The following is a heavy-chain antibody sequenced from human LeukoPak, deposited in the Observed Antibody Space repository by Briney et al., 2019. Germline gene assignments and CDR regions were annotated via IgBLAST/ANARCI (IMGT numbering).Heavy chain of an antibody. D-gene: IGHD5-18*01. J-gene: IGHJ4*02. CDR2: IYTSGGT. V-gene: IGHV4-61*02. CDR1: GGSISSGDNY. CDR3: ASAYTYASRFVY. Sequence: SQTLSLTCTVSGGSISSGDNYLSWIRQPAGKGLEWIGRIYTSGGTNYNPSLKSRVNISEDTSKNQFSLKLSSVTAADTAVYYCASAYTYASRFVYWGQGTLVTVSS.